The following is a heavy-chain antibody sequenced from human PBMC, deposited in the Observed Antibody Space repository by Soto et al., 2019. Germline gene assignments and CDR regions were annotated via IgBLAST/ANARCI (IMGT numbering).Heavy chain of an antibody. V-gene: IGHV4-34*01. Sequence: QVQLQQWGAGLLKPSETLSLTCAVYGGSFSGYYWSWIRQPPGKGLEWIGEINHSGSTNYNPSLXSXVXXSQDTSKNQFSLKLSSVTAADTAVYYCARGPPLDYWGQGTLVTVSS. J-gene: IGHJ4*02. CDR3: ARGPPLDY. CDR1: GGSFSGYY. CDR2: INHSGST.